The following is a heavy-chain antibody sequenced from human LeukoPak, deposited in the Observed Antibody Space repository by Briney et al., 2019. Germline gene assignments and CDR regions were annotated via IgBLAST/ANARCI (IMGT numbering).Heavy chain of an antibody. J-gene: IGHJ3*01. CDR1: VYTFSGYY. CDR2: INPNTGDT. CDR3: ARAGSVWGSYRHDDFHL. V-gene: IGHV1-2*02. D-gene: IGHD3-16*02. Sequence: ASVKVSDYPSVYTFSGYYMHWVRQAPGQGLEWMAWINPNTGDTNYPQKFQGRVTMTRDTSIRTVYMELTRVTSDDTAVYYCARAGSVWGSYRHDDFHLWGQGPMVTVSS.